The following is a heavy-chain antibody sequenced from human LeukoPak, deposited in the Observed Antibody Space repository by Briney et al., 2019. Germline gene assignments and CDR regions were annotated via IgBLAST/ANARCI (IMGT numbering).Heavy chain of an antibody. V-gene: IGHV1-69*02. CDR3: ARGHQPPYYGMDV. Sequence: SVKVSCKASGGTFSSYTISWVRQAPGQGLEWMGRIIPILGIANYAQKFQGRVTITADKSTSTAYMELSSLRSEDTAVFYCARGHQPPYYGMDVWGQGTTVTVPS. CDR1: GGTFSSYT. J-gene: IGHJ6*02. CDR2: IIPILGIA.